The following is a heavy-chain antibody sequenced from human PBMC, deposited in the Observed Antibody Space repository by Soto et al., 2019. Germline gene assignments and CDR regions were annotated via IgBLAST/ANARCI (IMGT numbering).Heavy chain of an antibody. CDR3: AKSRDGYSFYFYYGMDV. CDR2: ILHDGSNE. J-gene: IGHJ6*02. V-gene: IGHV3-30*18. D-gene: IGHD4-4*01. CDR1: GFSFSSYN. Sequence: QVQLEESGGGVVQPGRSLRLSCAASGFSFSSYNMHWVRQAPGKGLEWVALILHDGSNEYYAASVKGRFTISRDNSKNTLSLQMKSLRAEDTAVYYCAKSRDGYSFYFYYGMDVWGQGTTVTVS.